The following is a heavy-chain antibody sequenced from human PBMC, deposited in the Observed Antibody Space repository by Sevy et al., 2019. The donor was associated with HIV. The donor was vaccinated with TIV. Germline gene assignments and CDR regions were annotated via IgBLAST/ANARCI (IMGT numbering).Heavy chain of an antibody. CDR2: IRYDGSNK. D-gene: IGHD3-10*01. CDR1: GFTFSSYG. V-gene: IGHV3-30*02. J-gene: IGHJ4*02. Sequence: GGSLRLSCAASGFTFSSYGMHWVRQAPGKGLEWVAFIRYDGSNKYYADSVKGRFTISRDNSKNTQYLQMNSLRAEDTAVYYCAKEGASYYYGSGSYIRYWGQGTLVTVSS. CDR3: AKEGASYYYGSGSYIRY.